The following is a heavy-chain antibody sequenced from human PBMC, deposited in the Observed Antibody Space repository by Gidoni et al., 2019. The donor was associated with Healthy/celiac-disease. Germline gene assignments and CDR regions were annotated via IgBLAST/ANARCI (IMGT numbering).Heavy chain of an antibody. Sequence: EVQLVESGGGLVKPGGSLRLSCAASGFTFSNAWMSWVRQAPGKGLEWVGRIKSKTDGGTTDYAAPVKGRFTISRDDSKNTLYLQMNSLKTEDTAVYYCTTGYYDFWSGYRGNDAFDIWGQGTMVTVSS. V-gene: IGHV3-15*01. J-gene: IGHJ3*02. CDR3: TTGYYDFWSGYRGNDAFDI. D-gene: IGHD3-3*01. CDR2: IKSKTDGGTT. CDR1: GFTFSNAW.